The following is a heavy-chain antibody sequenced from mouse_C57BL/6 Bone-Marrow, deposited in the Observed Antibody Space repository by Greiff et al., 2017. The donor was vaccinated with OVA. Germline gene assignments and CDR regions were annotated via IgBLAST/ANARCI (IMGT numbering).Heavy chain of an antibody. V-gene: IGHV5-17*01. CDR1: GFTFSDYG. J-gene: IGHJ3*01. CDR2: ISSGSSTI. D-gene: IGHD4-1*01. Sequence: EVQLKESGGGLVKPGGSLKLSCAASGFTFSDYGMHWVRQAPEKGLEWVAYISSGSSTIYYADTVKGRFTISRDNAKNTLFLQMTSLRSEDTAMYYCARLGRAYWGQGTLVTVSA. CDR3: ARLGRAY.